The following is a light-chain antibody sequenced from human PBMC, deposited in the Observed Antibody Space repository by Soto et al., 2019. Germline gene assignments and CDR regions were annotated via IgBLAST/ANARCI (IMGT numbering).Light chain of an antibody. CDR1: QSVASTS. CDR3: HQFGSSPPRT. CDR2: ATS. V-gene: IGKV3-20*01. Sequence: EIVLTQSPGTLSLSPGERATLSCRASQSVASTSLAWYQQNSGQAPRLLIYATSSRATGIPDRFSGSGSGTEFTLTLSRLEPEDFAVYYCHQFGSSPPRTFGQGTKVEIK. J-gene: IGKJ1*01.